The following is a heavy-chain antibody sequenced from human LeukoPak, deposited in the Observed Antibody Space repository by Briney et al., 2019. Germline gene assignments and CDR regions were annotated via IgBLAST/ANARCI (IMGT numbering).Heavy chain of an antibody. CDR1: GFTFSSYA. D-gene: IGHD3-10*01. V-gene: IGHV3-33*06. Sequence: GRSLRLSCAASGFTFSSYAMHWVRQAPGKGLEWVAVIWYDGSNKYYADSVKGRFTISRDNSKNTLYLQMNSLRAEDTAVYYCAKAPSGTPYQFDYWGQGTLVTVSS. J-gene: IGHJ4*02. CDR3: AKAPSGTPYQFDY. CDR2: IWYDGSNK.